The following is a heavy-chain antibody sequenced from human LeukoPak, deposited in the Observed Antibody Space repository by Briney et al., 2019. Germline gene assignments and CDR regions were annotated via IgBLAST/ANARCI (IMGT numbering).Heavy chain of an antibody. CDR2: IYDSGST. J-gene: IGHJ4*02. V-gene: IGHV4-59*01. CDR3: ARRIGY. Sequence: SETLSLTCTVSGGSISNYYWSWLRQPPGKGLEWIGYIYDSGSTNYNPSLQSRVTISIDTSKNQFSLKLRSVTAADTAVYYCARRIGYWGQGILVTVSS. CDR1: GGSISNYY.